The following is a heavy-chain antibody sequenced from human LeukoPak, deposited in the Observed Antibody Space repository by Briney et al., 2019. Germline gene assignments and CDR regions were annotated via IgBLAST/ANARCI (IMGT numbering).Heavy chain of an antibody. CDR3: ARDGAAAGTWVDY. CDR2: ISAYNGNT. CDR1: GYTFTGYY. Sequence: GASVKVSCKASGYTFTGYYMHWVRQAPGQGLEWMGWISAYNGNTNYAQKLQGRVTMTTDTSTSTAYMELRSLRSDDTAVYYCARDGAAAGTWVDYWGQGTLVTVSS. V-gene: IGHV1-18*04. J-gene: IGHJ4*02. D-gene: IGHD6-13*01.